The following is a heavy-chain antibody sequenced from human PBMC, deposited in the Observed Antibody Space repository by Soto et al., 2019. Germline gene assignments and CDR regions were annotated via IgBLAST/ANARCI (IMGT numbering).Heavy chain of an antibody. V-gene: IGHV5-51*01. D-gene: IGHD2-2*01. J-gene: IGHJ6*02. CDR3: ARLGCSSTSCYGANYYLMAV. CDR2: IYPGDSDT. CDR1: GYSFTSYW. Sequence: PGESLKISCKGSGYSFTSYWIGWVRQMPGKGLEWMGIIYPGDSDTRYSPSFQGQVTISADKSISTAYLQWSSLKASDTAMYYCARLGCSSTSCYGANYYLMAVWGQRSTVTVYS.